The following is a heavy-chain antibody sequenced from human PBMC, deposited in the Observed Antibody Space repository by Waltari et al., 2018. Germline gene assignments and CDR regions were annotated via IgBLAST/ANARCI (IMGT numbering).Heavy chain of an antibody. CDR3: GRREGSVTMVRGIDY. Sequence: EVQLVESGGGLVPPGGSLRLSCAASVFTFSSSWMHWVRQAPGKGLVWVSRINNDGSGTSYADSVKGRFTISRDNAKNTLYLQMNSLRAEDTAVYYCGRREGSVTMVRGIDYWGQGTLVTVSS. J-gene: IGHJ4*02. D-gene: IGHD3-10*01. V-gene: IGHV3-74*01. CDR1: VFTFSSSW. CDR2: INNDGSGT.